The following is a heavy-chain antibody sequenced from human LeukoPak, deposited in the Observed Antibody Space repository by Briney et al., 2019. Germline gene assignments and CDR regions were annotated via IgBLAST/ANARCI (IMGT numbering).Heavy chain of an antibody. J-gene: IGHJ4*02. CDR1: GGSITSYY. CDR2: VYYSGST. CDR3: ARADYDSSGYYYFAY. Sequence: PSETLSLTCTVSGGSITSYYWSWIRQPPGKGLEWIGYVYYSGSTKYNPSLKSRVTISVDTSKNQFSLKLSSVTAADTALYYCARADYDSSGYYYFAYWGQGTLVTVSS. V-gene: IGHV4-59*01. D-gene: IGHD3-22*01.